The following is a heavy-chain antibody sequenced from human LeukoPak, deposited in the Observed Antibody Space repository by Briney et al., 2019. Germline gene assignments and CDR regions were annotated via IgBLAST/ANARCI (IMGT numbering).Heavy chain of an antibody. J-gene: IGHJ6*02. Sequence: PGGSLRLSCVVSGFTFDDHAMHWVPDAPGKGLEWVSSISWYRENIGYADSVKGRFSISRDNAKNTLYLEMNSLRTDDTALYFCARDVWRRAFYYAMDVWGLGTTVAVSS. D-gene: IGHD2-21*01. V-gene: IGHV3-9*01. CDR3: ARDVWRRAFYYAMDV. CDR2: ISWYRENI. CDR1: GFTFDDHA.